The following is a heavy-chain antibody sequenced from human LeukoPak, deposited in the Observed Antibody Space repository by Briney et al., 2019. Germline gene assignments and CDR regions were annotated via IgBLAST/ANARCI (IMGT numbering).Heavy chain of an antibody. CDR2: INPSGGST. D-gene: IGHD1-26*01. V-gene: IGHV1-46*01. CDR1: GYTFTSYY. J-gene: IGHJ4*02. CDR3: AGGENGGSYYSTHNFDY. Sequence: ASVKVSCKASGYTFTSYYMHWVRQAPGQGLEWMGIINPSGGSTSYAQKFQGRVTMTRDMSTSTVYMELSSLRSEDTAVYYCAGGENGGSYYSTHNFDYWGQGTLVTVSS.